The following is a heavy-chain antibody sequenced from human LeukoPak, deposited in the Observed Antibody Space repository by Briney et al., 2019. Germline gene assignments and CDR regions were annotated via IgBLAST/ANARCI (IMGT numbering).Heavy chain of an antibody. CDR3: AREITYYYDSSGYQEGYYFDY. V-gene: IGHV4-4*07. CDR2: IYTSGST. Sequence: SETLSLTCTVSGGSISSYYWSWIRQPAGKGLEWIGRIYTSGSTNYNPSLKSRVTMSVDTSKNQFSLKLSSVTAADTAVYYCAREITYYYDSSGYQEGYYFDYWGQGTLVTVSS. J-gene: IGHJ4*02. D-gene: IGHD3-22*01. CDR1: GGSISSYY.